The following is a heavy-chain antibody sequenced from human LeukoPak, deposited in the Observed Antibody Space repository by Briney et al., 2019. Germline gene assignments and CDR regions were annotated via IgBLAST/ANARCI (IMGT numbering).Heavy chain of an antibody. D-gene: IGHD3-16*01. CDR1: GFTSSSYA. Sequence: GGSLRLSCAASGFTSSSYAMSWVRQAPGKGLEWVSTINGNGDNTYYADSVKGRVTISRDNSKNTLYLQMNSLRVEDTAVYYCARRGDYFPFDYRGQGILVTVSS. J-gene: IGHJ4*02. CDR2: INGNGDNT. V-gene: IGHV3-23*01. CDR3: ARRGDYFPFDY.